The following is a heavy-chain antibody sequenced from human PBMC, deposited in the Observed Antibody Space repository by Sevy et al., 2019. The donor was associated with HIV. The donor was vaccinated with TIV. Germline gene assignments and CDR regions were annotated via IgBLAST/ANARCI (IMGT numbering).Heavy chain of an antibody. J-gene: IGHJ6*03. CDR2: ISSSSSYI. CDR1: GFTFSSYS. Sequence: GGSLRLSCAASGFTFSSYSMNCVRQAPGKGLEWVSSISSSSSYIYYADSVKGRFTISRDNAKNSLYLQMNSLRAEDTAVYYCARDSQYSYGPRYYYYYMDVWGKGTTVTVSS. CDR3: ARDSQYSYGPRYYYYYMDV. D-gene: IGHD5-18*01. V-gene: IGHV3-21*01.